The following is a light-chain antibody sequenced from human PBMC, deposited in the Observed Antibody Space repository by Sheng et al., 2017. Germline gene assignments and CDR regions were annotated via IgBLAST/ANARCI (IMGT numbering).Light chain of an antibody. J-gene: IGKJ4*01. CDR1: QDISNY. V-gene: IGKV1-33*01. CDR3: QRXDNLPLALT. Sequence: DIQMTQSPSSLSASVGDRVTITCQASQDISNYLNWYQQKPGKXPKLLIYDASNLETGVPSRFSGSGSGTDFSLTINNLQPEDVXSYYCQRXDNLPLALTFGGGPKV. CDR2: DAS.